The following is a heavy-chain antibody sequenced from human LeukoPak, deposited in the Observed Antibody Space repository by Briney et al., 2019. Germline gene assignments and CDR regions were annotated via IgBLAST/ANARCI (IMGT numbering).Heavy chain of an antibody. CDR1: GGTFSSYA. V-gene: IGHV1-69*13. J-gene: IGHJ6*03. D-gene: IGHD1-1*01. Sequence: SVKVSCKASGGTFSSYATSWVRQAPGQGLEWMGGIIPRFGTSNYAQEFQGRVTMTADESTSTGYMELSSLRFEDTAVYYCARSGPLTTVITGGVHHYYYMDVWGKGTTVTVSS. CDR2: IIPRFGTS. CDR3: ARSGPLTTVITGGVHHYYYMDV.